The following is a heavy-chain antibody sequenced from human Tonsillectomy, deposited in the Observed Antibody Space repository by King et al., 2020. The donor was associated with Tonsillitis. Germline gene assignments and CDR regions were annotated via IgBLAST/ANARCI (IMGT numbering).Heavy chain of an antibody. CDR2: ISGGDGST. CDR3: AKGYDFWSGYYAFGI. V-gene: IGHV3-23*04. J-gene: IGHJ3*02. D-gene: IGHD3-3*01. CDR1: GFTFRSYA. Sequence: VQLVESGGGLVQPGGSLRLSCAASGFTFRSYAMSWVRQAPGKGLEWVSTISGGDGSTYYADSVKGRSTISRDNSKNTLYLQMNSLRVEDTAVYYCAKGYDFWSGYYAFGIWGQGTMVTVSS.